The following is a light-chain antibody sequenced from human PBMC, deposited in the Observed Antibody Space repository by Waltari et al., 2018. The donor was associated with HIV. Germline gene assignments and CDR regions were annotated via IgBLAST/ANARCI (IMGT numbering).Light chain of an antibody. CDR2: WAS. J-gene: IGKJ1*01. V-gene: IGKV4-1*01. CDR1: LSVLYSSNNKNY. CDR3: QQYYSIPPWT. Sequence: DVVVTQCPDSLAVSLGERATVNCKSSLSVLYSSNNKNYLAWYQQKPGQPPKLLIYWASTPESGVPHRFSGSGSGTDFTLTISSLQAEDVAVYYCQQYYSIPPWTFGQGTKVEIK.